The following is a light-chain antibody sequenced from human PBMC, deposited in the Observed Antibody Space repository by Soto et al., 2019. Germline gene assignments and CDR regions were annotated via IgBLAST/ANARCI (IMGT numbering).Light chain of an antibody. CDR3: QTWGTGFHVL. Sequence: QLVLTQSPSASASLGASVKLTCTLSSGHSNYAIAWHQQQPGKGPRYLMKVNSEGSHSKGDGIPDRFSGSSSGTERYLTISSRQSEDEADYYCQTWGTGFHVLFGGGTKLTVL. CDR1: SGHSNYA. J-gene: IGLJ2*01. V-gene: IGLV4-69*01. CDR2: VNSEGSH.